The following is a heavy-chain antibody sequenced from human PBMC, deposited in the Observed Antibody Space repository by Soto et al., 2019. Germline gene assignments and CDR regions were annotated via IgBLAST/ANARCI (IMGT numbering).Heavy chain of an antibody. D-gene: IGHD1-26*01. CDR2: ISGSRGST. Sequence: PGGSLRLSFAASGFTFSSYAMSWVRQAPGKGLEWVSAISGSRGSTYYADSVKGRFTISRDNAKKTLYLQMNSLRAEDTDVYYCAKDREGGSYQYYYYYGMDVWGQGTTVTVSS. V-gene: IGHV3-23*01. CDR1: GFTFSSYA. CDR3: AKDREGGSYQYYYYYGMDV. J-gene: IGHJ6*02.